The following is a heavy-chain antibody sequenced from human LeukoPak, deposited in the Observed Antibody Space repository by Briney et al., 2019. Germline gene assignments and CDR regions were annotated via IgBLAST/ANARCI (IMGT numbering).Heavy chain of an antibody. D-gene: IGHD2/OR15-2a*01. V-gene: IGHV4-4*07. CDR2: IYTSGST. CDR1: GGSISSYY. J-gene: IGHJ4*02. CDR3: AKVAGTRNSDYFFDY. Sequence: SETLSLTCTVSGGSISSYYWSWIRQPAGKGLEWIGRIYTSGSTNYNPSLKSRVTMSVDTSKNQFSLKLSSVTAADTAVYYCAKVAGTRNSDYFFDYWGQGTLVTVSS.